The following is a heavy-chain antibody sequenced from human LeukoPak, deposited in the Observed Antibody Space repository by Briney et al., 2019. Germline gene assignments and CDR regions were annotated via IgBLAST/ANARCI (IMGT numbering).Heavy chain of an antibody. J-gene: IGHJ4*02. CDR3: ARRYSSSWYRTGPYFDY. CDR2: IYHSGST. Sequence: PSETLSLTCAVSGDSISTGGYSWNWIRQPPGKGLEWIGYIYHSGSTYYNPSLKSRVTMSIDTSKNQFSLKLSSVTAADTAVYYCARRYSSSWYRTGPYFDYWGQGTLVTVSS. D-gene: IGHD6-13*01. V-gene: IGHV4-30-2*01. CDR1: GDSISTGGYS.